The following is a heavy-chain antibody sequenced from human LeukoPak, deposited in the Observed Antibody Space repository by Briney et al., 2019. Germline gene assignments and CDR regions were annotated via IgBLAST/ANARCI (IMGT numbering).Heavy chain of an antibody. CDR1: GYTLTELS. D-gene: IGHD3-3*01. CDR3: ATGVGFGGYYYYGMDV. J-gene: IGHJ6*02. CDR2: FDPEDGET. V-gene: IGHV1-24*01. Sequence: ASVKVSCKVSGYTLTELSMHWVRQAPGKGLEWMGGFDPEDGETIYAQKFQGRVTMTGDTSTDTAYMELSSLRSEDTAVYYCATGVGFGGYYYYGMDVWGQGTTVTVSS.